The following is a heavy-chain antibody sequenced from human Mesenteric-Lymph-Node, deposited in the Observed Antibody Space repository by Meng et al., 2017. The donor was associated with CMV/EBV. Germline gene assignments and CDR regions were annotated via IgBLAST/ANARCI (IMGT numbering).Heavy chain of an antibody. Sequence: SWSWIRQPPGKGLEWIGSIFPTGDTDYNPSLRSRVTISADNSKNQFSLKLNSVTAADTAMYYCARVKVDFWSGFPEGFPSAGFDPWGPGILVTVSS. CDR1: S. CDR3: ARVKVDFWSGFPEGFPSAGFDP. CDR2: IFPTGDT. D-gene: IGHD3-3*01. V-gene: IGHV4-30-2*01. J-gene: IGHJ5*02.